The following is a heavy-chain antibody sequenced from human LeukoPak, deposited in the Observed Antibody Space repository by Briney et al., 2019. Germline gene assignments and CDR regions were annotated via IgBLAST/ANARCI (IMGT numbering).Heavy chain of an antibody. J-gene: IGHJ5*02. CDR2: MNPNSGDT. CDR3: ARGRAARPRRHGSNWFDP. D-gene: IGHD6-6*01. V-gene: IGHV1-8*03. Sequence: ASVKVSCKASGYTSTSYGISWVRQATGQGLEWMGWMNPNSGDTGYAQKFQGRVTITWNTSISTAYMELSSLRSEDTAVYYCARGRAARPRRHGSNWFDPWGQGTLVTVSS. CDR1: GYTSTSYG.